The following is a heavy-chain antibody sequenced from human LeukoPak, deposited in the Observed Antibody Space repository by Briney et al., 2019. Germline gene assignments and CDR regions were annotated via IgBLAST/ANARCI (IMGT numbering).Heavy chain of an antibody. CDR1: GCSVSSGSYY. Sequence: SEILSLTCTDSGCSVSSGSYYWSWIRQPPGKGLEGIGHIYYSGSSTNNPPLKSRVPISEDTPKNQFSLGLSSVTAAGTGVYFFARELVCSMGGVYYWRQGTLIPV. CDR3: ARELVCSMGGVYY. V-gene: IGHV4-61*01. CDR2: IYYSGSS. J-gene: IGHJ4*02. D-gene: IGHD3-10*02.